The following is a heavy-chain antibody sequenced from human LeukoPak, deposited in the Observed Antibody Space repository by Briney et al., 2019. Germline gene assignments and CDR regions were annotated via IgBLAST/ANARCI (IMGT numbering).Heavy chain of an antibody. J-gene: IGHJ4*02. CDR2: IHRDGRT. CDR1: GVSISSSEW. V-gene: IGHV4-4*02. D-gene: IGHD3-9*01. Sequence: SETLSLTCAVSGVSISSSEWWIWVRQPPEQGLEWIGEIHRDGRTRYNPSLKSRVTMSMDYSKNQFSLSVTSATAADTAIYYCGKTDIYFNPIDYWGPGSLVTVSS. CDR3: GKTDIYFNPIDY.